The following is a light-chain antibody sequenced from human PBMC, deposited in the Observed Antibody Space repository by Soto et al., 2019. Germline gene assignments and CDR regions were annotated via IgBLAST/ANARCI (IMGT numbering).Light chain of an antibody. CDR2: DAS. CDR1: QNIRTY. CDR3: QYGSSPVT. V-gene: IGKV3-20*01. J-gene: IGKJ3*01. Sequence: EMELTQSPGTLSLSPRETATFSCRAGQNIRTYLACSQQKSGKAPRLLIHDASNRATGTPDRFSGSGSGPDFTLSISRLEPEDFAVYYCQYGSSPVTFGPGTNVEI.